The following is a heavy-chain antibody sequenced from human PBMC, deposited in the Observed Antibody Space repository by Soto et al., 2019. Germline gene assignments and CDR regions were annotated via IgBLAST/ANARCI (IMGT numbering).Heavy chain of an antibody. CDR3: ARPYNWNYVPYYYGMDV. CDR2: INPSGGST. J-gene: IGHJ6*02. V-gene: IGHV1-46*01. D-gene: IGHD1-7*01. Sequence: GASVKVSCKASGYTFTSYYMHWVRQAPGQGLEWMGIINPSGGSTSYAQKFQGRVTMTRDTSTSTVYMELSSLRSEDTAVYYCARPYNWNYVPYYYGMDVWGQGTTVTVSS. CDR1: GYTFTSYY.